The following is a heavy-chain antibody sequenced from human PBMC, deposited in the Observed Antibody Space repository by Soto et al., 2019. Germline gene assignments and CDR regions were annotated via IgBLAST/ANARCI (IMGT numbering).Heavy chain of an antibody. J-gene: IGHJ4*02. CDR1: GFTFGDYA. CDR3: ARVRDYYDILTGYYILGDFEY. CDR2: IRSKAYGGTT. V-gene: IGHV3-49*03. Sequence: PGGSLRLSCTASGFTFGDYAMSWFRQAPGKGLEWVGFIRSKAYGGTTEYAASVKGRFTISRDDSKSIAYLQMNSLKTEDTAVYYCARVRDYYDILTGYYILGDFEYWGQGTLVTVSS. D-gene: IGHD3-9*01.